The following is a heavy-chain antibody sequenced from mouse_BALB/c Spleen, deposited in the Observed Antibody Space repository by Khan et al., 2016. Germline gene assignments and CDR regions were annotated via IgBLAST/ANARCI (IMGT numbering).Heavy chain of an antibody. J-gene: IGHJ4*01. CDR3: AKPGGNYDYYAMDY. V-gene: IGHV2-3*01. D-gene: IGHD2-1*01. Sequence: VQLQESGPGLVAPSQSLSITCTVSGFSLTSYGVSWVRQPPGKGLEWLGVIWGDGSTNYHSALISRLSISKDNSKSQVFLKLNSLQTDDTAAYCCAKPGGNYDYYAMDYWGQGTSVTVSS. CDR2: IWGDGST. CDR1: GFSLTSYG.